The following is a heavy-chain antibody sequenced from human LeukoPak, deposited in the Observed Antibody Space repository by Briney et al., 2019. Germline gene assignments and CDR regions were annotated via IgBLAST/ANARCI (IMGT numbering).Heavy chain of an antibody. V-gene: IGHV4-59*01. CDR3: ARAGTALVRGVIISNFFDY. CDR2: IYYSGDT. J-gene: IGHJ4*02. CDR1: GGSITPYF. Sequence: PSETLSLTCTVSGGSITPYFWSWIRQPPGKGLEWIGYIYYSGDTNYNPSLKGRVTISVDTSKNQFSLRLKSVTAADTAVYYCARAGTALVRGVIISNFFDYWGQGTLATVSS. D-gene: IGHD3-10*01.